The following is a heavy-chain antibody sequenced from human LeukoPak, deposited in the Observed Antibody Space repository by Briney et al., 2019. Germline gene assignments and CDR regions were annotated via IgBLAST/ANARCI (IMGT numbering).Heavy chain of an antibody. CDR3: AKCGYCYDTFDY. CDR1: GFTFSSYG. Sequence: GGSLRLSCAASGFTFSSYGMHWVRQAPGKGLEWVAVISYDGSNKYYADSVKGRFTISRDNSKNTLYLQMNSLRAEDTAVYYCAKCGYCYDTFDYWGQGTLVTVSS. D-gene: IGHD5-18*01. CDR2: ISYDGSNK. V-gene: IGHV3-30*18. J-gene: IGHJ4*02.